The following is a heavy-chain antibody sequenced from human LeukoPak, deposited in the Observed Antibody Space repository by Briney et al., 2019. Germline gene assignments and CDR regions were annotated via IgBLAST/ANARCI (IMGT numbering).Heavy chain of an antibody. Sequence: GGSLRLSCAASGFTFSSYGMHWVRQAPGKGLEWVAVISYDGSNKYYADSVKGRFTISRDNSKNTLYLQMNSLRAEDTAVYYCAKDDGDPNGDDAFDIWGQGTMVTVSS. CDR1: GFTFSSYG. CDR3: AKDDGDPNGDDAFDI. D-gene: IGHD3-10*01. J-gene: IGHJ3*02. CDR2: ISYDGSNK. V-gene: IGHV3-30*18.